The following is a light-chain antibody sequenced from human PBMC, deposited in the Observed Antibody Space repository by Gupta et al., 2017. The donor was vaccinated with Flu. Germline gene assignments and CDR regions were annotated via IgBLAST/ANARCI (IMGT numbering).Light chain of an antibody. CDR1: ENINTW. CDR2: NAS. J-gene: IGKJ4*01. Sequence: DIPITHSPSTLSASVGDRVTVPCRASENINTWLAWYHQIPGKAPRLLIYNASTVQSGVPSRLSGSGPGTDFTLTINTLQANDARTYYCQQDNTRPITFGAATKVPIK. V-gene: IGKV1-5*03. CDR3: QQDNTRPIT.